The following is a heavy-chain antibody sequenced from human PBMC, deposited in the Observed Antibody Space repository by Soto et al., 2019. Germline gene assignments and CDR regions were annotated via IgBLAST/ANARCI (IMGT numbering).Heavy chain of an antibody. CDR1: GFSISRTYY. CDR3: ARYYFDGTGYYYGFFDY. D-gene: IGHD3-22*01. V-gene: IGHV4-38-2*01. CDR2: ISYSGST. J-gene: IGHJ4*02. Sequence: SETLSLTCAVSGFSISRTYYWGWIRQPPGKGLEWLGSISYSGSTIYNPSLKSRVTISIDTSKNNFSLRLTSVTAADTAVYYCARYYFDGTGYYYGFFDYWGQGALVTVSS.